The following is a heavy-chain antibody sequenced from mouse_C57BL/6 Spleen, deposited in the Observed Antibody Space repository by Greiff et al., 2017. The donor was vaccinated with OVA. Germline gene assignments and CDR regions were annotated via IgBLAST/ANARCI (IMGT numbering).Heavy chain of an antibody. V-gene: IGHV1-66*01. CDR3: GRYLYAMDY. CDR1: GYSFTSYY. Sequence: QVQLKESGPELVKPGASVKISCKASGYSFTSYYIHWVKQRPGQGLEWIGWIYPGSGNTKYNEKFKGKATLTADTSSSTAYMQLSSLTSEDSAVYYCGRYLYAMDYWGQGTSVTVSS. D-gene: IGHD5-1*01. J-gene: IGHJ4*01. CDR2: IYPGSGNT.